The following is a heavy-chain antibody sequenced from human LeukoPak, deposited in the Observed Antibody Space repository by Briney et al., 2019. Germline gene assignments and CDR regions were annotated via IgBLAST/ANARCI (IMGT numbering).Heavy chain of an antibody. CDR2: IYTSGST. CDR3: ARVGTMVRGVIIPYYAFDI. V-gene: IGHV4-4*07. J-gene: IGHJ3*02. D-gene: IGHD3-10*01. Sequence: IYTSGSTNYNPSLKSRVTMSVDTSKNQFSLKLSSVTAADTAVYYCARVGTMVRGVIIPYYAFDIWGQGTMVTVSS.